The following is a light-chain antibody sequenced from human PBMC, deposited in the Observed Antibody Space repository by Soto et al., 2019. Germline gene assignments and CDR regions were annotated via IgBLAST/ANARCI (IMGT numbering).Light chain of an antibody. Sequence: DLLMTQSPSSLSASVGDRVTITCRASQIINTYLHWYQQKPGKAPKLLIFAASSLQSGVPSRFSGSGSGTEFTLTINSLQPEDFATYYCQQSYSTLYTFGQGTKLEI. CDR1: QIINTY. CDR3: QQSYSTLYT. J-gene: IGKJ2*01. V-gene: IGKV1-39*01. CDR2: AAS.